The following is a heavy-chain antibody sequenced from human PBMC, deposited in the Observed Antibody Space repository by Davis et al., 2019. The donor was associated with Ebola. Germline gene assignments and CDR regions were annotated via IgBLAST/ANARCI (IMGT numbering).Heavy chain of an antibody. CDR3: ARSVGIYCSSTSCYTSYFDY. CDR1: GYTFTSYG. D-gene: IGHD2-2*02. V-gene: IGHV1-18*04. J-gene: IGHJ4*02. CDR2: ISAYNGNT. Sequence: ASVKVSCKASGYTFTSYGISWVRQAPGQGLEWMGWISAYNGNTNYAQKLQGRVTMTTDTSTSTAYMELRSLRSDDTAVYYCARSVGIYCSSTSCYTSYFDYWGQGTLVTVSS.